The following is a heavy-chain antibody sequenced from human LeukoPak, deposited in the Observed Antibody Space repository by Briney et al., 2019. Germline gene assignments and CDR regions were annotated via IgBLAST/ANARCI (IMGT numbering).Heavy chain of an antibody. J-gene: IGHJ4*02. CDR3: ARGPNDFWSGYYSHYFDY. CDR1: GGSFSGYY. Sequence: PSETLSLTCAVYGGSFSGYYWSWIRQPPGKGLEWIGEINHSGSTNYNPSLKSRVTIPVDTSKNQFSLKLSSVTAADTAVYYCARGPNDFWSGYYSHYFDYWGQGTLVTVSS. CDR2: INHSGST. D-gene: IGHD3-3*01. V-gene: IGHV4-34*01.